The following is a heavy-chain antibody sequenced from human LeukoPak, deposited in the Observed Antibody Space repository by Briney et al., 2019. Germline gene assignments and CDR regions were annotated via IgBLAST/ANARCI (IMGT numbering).Heavy chain of an antibody. J-gene: IGHJ4*02. CDR3: ARGPYYFDS. V-gene: IGHV4-39*07. Sequence: SETLSLTCTVSGGSISGSGYYWGWGRQAPGKGLVWIGGYYHSRSTCYNPYLKSQVTISVDRSRNQFSVRLISVTAADTAVYYCARGPYYFDSWGQGTLVTASS. CDR2: YYHSRST. CDR1: GGSISGSGYY.